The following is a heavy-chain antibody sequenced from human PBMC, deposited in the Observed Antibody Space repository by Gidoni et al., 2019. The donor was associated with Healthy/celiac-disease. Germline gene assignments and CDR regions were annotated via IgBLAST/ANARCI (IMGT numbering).Heavy chain of an antibody. D-gene: IGHD2-15*01. CDR3: AKGPFVVVVAAPWYGMDV. J-gene: IGHJ6*02. CDR1: GFTFSSYA. V-gene: IGHV3-23*01. Sequence: EVQLLESGGGLVQPGGSLRLSGAASGFTFSSYAMSWVRQVPGKGLEWVTAINGSGSRKYYAESMKGRFTISRDNSKNTLYLQMNSLRAEDTAVYYCAKGPFVVVVAAPWYGMDVWGQGTTVTVSS. CDR2: INGSGSRK.